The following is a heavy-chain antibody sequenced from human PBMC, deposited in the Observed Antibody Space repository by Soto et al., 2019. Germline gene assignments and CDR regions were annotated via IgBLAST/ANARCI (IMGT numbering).Heavy chain of an antibody. Sequence: QVQLQESGPGLVKPSETLSLTCAVSGDSISTNNWWRWVRQPPGKGLEWIGEIYHSGSTNYNPSLKSRVTISADRSTNQLSLRLNSVTGAHTAVYFCARDTHWGLGDWGQGTLVIVSP. J-gene: IGHJ4*02. CDR2: IYHSGST. CDR1: GDSISTNNW. D-gene: IGHD7-27*01. CDR3: ARDTHWGLGD. V-gene: IGHV4-4*02.